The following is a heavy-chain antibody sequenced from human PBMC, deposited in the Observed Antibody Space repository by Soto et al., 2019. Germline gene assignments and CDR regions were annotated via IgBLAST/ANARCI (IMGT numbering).Heavy chain of an antibody. CDR3: ARDSTLAY. Sequence: QVQLVQSGAEVKKPGASVKVSCKASGYIFTSYYMHWVRQAPGQGLEWMGIINPSAGGTSYAQKTQARVTMTRDTSTSTIYMELSSLTSEDTAVYYCARDSTLAYWGQGTLVTVSS. J-gene: IGHJ4*02. CDR2: INPSAGGT. V-gene: IGHV1-46*01. CDR1: GYIFTSYY.